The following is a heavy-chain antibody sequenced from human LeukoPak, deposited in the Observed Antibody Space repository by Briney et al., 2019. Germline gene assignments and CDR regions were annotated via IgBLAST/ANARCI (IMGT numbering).Heavy chain of an antibody. Sequence: GGSLRLSCAGSGFTFGGYGMHWFRETPGKGLEWVAVIAYDGSRAFYADSVKGRFTISRDNSKNTMSVQMDDLRAEDTAVYYCTRYNNDHFDYWGQGTLVTVSS. J-gene: IGHJ4*02. CDR2: IAYDGSRA. CDR3: TRYNNDHFDY. D-gene: IGHD1-14*01. V-gene: IGHV3-33*01. CDR1: GFTFGGYG.